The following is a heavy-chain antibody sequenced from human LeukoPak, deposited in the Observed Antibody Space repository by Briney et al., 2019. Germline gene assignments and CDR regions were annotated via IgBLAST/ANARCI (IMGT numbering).Heavy chain of an antibody. J-gene: IGHJ6*03. CDR2: IRFDGGKK. Sequence: AGGSLRLSCVASGFTFNTYGMHWVRQAPGKGLEWVTFIRFDGGKKNYADSVKGRFAISRDNSKNTVYLQMNSLRAEDTAIYYCAKDGDSTGYYSSYYNHMDVWGKGTSVTISS. D-gene: IGHD3-22*01. CDR3: AKDGDSTGYYSSYYNHMDV. V-gene: IGHV3-30*02. CDR1: GFTFNTYG.